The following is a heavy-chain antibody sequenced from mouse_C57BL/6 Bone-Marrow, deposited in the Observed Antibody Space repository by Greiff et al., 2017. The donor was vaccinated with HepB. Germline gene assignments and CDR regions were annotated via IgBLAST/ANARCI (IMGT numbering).Heavy chain of an antibody. Sequence: EVQVVESGGGLVKPGGSLKLSCAASGFTFSSYAMSWVRQTPEKRLEWVATISDGGSYTYYPDNVKGRFTISRDNAKNNLYLQMSHLKSEDTAMYYCARGLRRTWFAYWGQGTLVTVSA. CDR2: ISDGGSYT. CDR3: ARGLRRTWFAY. D-gene: IGHD2-4*01. V-gene: IGHV5-4*01. J-gene: IGHJ3*01. CDR1: GFTFSSYA.